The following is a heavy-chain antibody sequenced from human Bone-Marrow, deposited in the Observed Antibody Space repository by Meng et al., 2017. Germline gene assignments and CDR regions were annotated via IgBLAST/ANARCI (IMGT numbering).Heavy chain of an antibody. Sequence: GSLRLSCAVYGGSFSGYYWSWIRQPPGKGLEWIGYIYYGGSTNYNPSLKSRVTISVDTSKNQFSLKLSSVTAADTAVYYCARRPAFASDYYYGMDVWGQGTTVTVSS. J-gene: IGHJ6*02. CDR2: IYYGGST. CDR1: GGSFSGYY. V-gene: IGHV4-59*01. CDR3: ARRPAFASDYYYGMDV.